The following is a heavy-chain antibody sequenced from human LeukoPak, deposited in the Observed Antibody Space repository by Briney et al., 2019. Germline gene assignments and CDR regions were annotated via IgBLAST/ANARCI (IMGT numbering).Heavy chain of an antibody. D-gene: IGHD6-13*01. J-gene: IGHJ4*02. CDR1: GFTFSTYS. CDR2: ISSSSGTI. CDR3: ARGLRYSSSWYNFDY. Sequence: GGSLRLSCAASGFTFSTYSINWVRQAPGKGLEWVSYISSSSGTIYYADSVEGRFTISRDNAKNSLYLQMNSLRDEDTAVYYCARGLRYSSSWYNFDYWGQGTLVTVSS. V-gene: IGHV3-48*02.